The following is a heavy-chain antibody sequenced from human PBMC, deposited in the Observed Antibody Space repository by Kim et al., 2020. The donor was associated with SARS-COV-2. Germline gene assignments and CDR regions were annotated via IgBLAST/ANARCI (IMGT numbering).Heavy chain of an antibody. CDR3: ARGYYYDSFVASDI. J-gene: IGHJ3*02. Sequence: ANSGKGLFTISRDNAKTSLYLQMNSLRDEDTAVYYCARGYYYDSFVASDIWGQGTMVTVSS. D-gene: IGHD3-22*01. V-gene: IGHV3-48*02.